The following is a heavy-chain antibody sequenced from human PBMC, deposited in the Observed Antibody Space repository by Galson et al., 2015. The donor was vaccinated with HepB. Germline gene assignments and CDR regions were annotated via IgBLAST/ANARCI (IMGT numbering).Heavy chain of an antibody. D-gene: IGHD6-13*01. CDR3: ARGGIIAAAGYLNWVDP. V-gene: IGHV1-3*01. J-gene: IGHJ5*02. Sequence: SVKVSCKASGYTFTSYAMHWVRQAPGQRLEWMGWINAGNGNTKYSQKFQGRVTITRDTSASTAYMELSSLRSEDTAVYYCARGGIIAAAGYLNWVDPWGQGTLVTVSS. CDR2: INAGNGNT. CDR1: GYTFTSYA.